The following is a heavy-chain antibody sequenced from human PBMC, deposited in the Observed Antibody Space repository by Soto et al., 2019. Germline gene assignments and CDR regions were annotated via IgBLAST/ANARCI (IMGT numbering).Heavy chain of an antibody. D-gene: IGHD3-10*01. V-gene: IGHV3-15*01. CDR2: IKSKTDGGTT. CDR1: GFTFSNAW. Sequence: EVQLVESGGGLVKPGGSLRLSCAASGFTFSNAWMSWVRQAPGKGLEWVGRIKSKTDGGTTDYAASVKGRFTISRDDSKNTLYLQMNSLKTEDTAVYYCTTGLYGSGSSGGMDVWGQGTTVTVSS. J-gene: IGHJ6*02. CDR3: TTGLYGSGSSGGMDV.